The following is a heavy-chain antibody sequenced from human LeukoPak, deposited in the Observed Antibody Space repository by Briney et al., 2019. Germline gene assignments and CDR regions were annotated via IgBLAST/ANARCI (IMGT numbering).Heavy chain of an antibody. CDR2: ISAYNGNT. Sequence: ASVKVSCTASGYTFTCYDINWVRQATGQGLEWMGWISAYNGNTNYAQKLQDRVTMTTDTSTSTAYMELRSLRSDDTAVYYCARDQGGATSYWGQGTLATVSS. CDR1: GYTFTCYD. J-gene: IGHJ4*02. D-gene: IGHD1-26*01. V-gene: IGHV1-18*01. CDR3: ARDQGGATSY.